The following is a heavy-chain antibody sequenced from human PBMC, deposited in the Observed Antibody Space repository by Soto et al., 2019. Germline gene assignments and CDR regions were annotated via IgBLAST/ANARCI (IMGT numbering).Heavy chain of an antibody. D-gene: IGHD3-22*01. Sequence: SETLSLTCTVSGGSISSGGYYWSWIRQHPGKGLEWIGYIYYSGSTYYNPSLKSRVTISVDTSKNQFSLKLSSVTAADTAVYSCARVTFDSSGYYSAGADAFDIWGQGTMVTVSS. J-gene: IGHJ3*02. V-gene: IGHV4-31*03. CDR1: GGSISSGGYY. CDR2: IYYSGST. CDR3: ARVTFDSSGYYSAGADAFDI.